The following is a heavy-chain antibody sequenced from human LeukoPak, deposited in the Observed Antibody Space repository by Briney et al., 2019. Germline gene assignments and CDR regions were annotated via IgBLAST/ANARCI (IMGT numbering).Heavy chain of an antibody. CDR1: GGSISSRTYY. CDR3: ACTNFGIAVALEY. Sequence: SETLSLTCSVSGGSISSRTYYWGWIRQPPGKGLEWIGSIYYSGSTYYNPSLKSRVTISVDTSKNQVSLKVSSVTAADTAVYYCACTNFGIAVALEYWGQGTLVTVSS. D-gene: IGHD6-19*01. CDR2: IYYSGST. V-gene: IGHV4-39*01. J-gene: IGHJ4*02.